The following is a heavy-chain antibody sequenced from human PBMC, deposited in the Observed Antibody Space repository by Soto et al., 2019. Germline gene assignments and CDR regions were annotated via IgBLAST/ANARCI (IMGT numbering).Heavy chain of an antibody. CDR2: ISGSGSTV. CDR1: GVSISDYE. V-gene: IGHV3-48*03. J-gene: IGHJ4*02. D-gene: IGHD6-19*01. CDR3: ARNPSGQWVVPLYCDL. Sequence: GGALRLSSAYSGVSISDYEMNWVRQAPGKGLEWVSYISGSGSTVYYADSVKGRFTISRDNAKNSVFLQINTLRVEDAAIYYCARNPSGQWVVPLYCDLWGQGTLVTVSS.